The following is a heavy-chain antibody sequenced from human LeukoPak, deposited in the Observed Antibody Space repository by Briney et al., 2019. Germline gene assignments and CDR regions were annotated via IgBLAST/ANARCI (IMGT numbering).Heavy chain of an antibody. CDR2: IKQDGSER. CDR3: ANSHFWSGFY. D-gene: IGHD3-3*01. CDR1: RFTFSSYW. Sequence: GGSLRLSCAASRFTFSSYWMSWVRQAPGKGLEWVANIKQDGSERYYVDSVKGRFTISRDNGKNSLYLQMNSLRAEDTAVYYCANSHFWSGFYWGQGTLVTVSS. V-gene: IGHV3-7*01. J-gene: IGHJ4*02.